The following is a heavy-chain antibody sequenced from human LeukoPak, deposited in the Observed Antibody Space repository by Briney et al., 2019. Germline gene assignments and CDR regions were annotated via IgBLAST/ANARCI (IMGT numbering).Heavy chain of an antibody. CDR1: GFTFSNYD. CDR3: ARGSGSHFDY. Sequence: GGSLRLSCAASGFTFSNYDMFWVRQTIGKGLEWVSTIGAADDTYYPGSVRGRFTISRESAKDSLYLQMNSLRAGDTAVYYCARGSGSHFDYWGQGTLVTVSS. J-gene: IGHJ4*02. D-gene: IGHD1-26*01. CDR2: IGAADDT. V-gene: IGHV3-13*04.